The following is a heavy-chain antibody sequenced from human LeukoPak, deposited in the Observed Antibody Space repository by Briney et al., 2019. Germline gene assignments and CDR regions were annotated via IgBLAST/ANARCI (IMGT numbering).Heavy chain of an antibody. CDR2: INWNSGTL. CDR3: ARGLGGDQGYFDL. V-gene: IGHV3-9*01. CDR1: GFIFGDYA. Sequence: GGSLRLSCAASGFIFGDYAMHWVRQAPGKGLEWVSTINWNSGTLAYADSVKGRFTISRDNAKNSLYLQMNSLRTEDTALYYCARGLGGDQGYFDLWGRGTLATVSS. J-gene: IGHJ2*01. D-gene: IGHD3-10*01.